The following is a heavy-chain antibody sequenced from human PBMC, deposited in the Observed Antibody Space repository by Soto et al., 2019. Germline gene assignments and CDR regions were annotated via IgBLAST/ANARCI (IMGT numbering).Heavy chain of an antibody. CDR2: SQ. V-gene: IGHV3-30*18. Sequence: LSLTCTVSGGSISSSSSYWGWIRQPPGKGLEWIGSSQYYADSVKGRFTISRDNSKNTLYLQMNSLSTEDTAVYFCAKDVKLRVSSVYYYYGMDVWGLGTTVTVSS. J-gene: IGHJ6*02. CDR1: GGSISSSSSY. CDR3: AKDVKLRVSSVYYYYGMDV. D-gene: IGHD1-1*01.